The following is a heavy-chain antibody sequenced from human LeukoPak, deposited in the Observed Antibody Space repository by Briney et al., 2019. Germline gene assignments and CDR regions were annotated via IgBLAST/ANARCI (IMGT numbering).Heavy chain of an antibody. CDR2: ISYDGSNK. J-gene: IGHJ4*02. V-gene: IGHV3-30-3*01. CDR1: GFTFSSYA. D-gene: IGHD3-10*01. Sequence: GGSLRLSCAASGFTFSSYAMHWVRQAPGKGLEWVAVISYDGSNKYYADSVKGRFTISRDNSKNTLYLQMNSLRAEDTAVYYCARPSVLLWFGELSMEVTPDHDYWGQGTLVTVSS. CDR3: ARPSVLLWFGELSMEVTPDHDY.